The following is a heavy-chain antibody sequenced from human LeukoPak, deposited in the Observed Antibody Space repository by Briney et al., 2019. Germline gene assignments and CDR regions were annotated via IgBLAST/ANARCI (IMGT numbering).Heavy chain of an antibody. Sequence: ASVKVSCKASGYTFTSYDINWVRQATGHGLWWMGWMNPNSGNTGYAQKFQGRVTMTRNTSISTAYMELSSLRSEDTAVYYCARRYGSGSYQTFDPWGQGTLVTVSS. V-gene: IGHV1-8*01. CDR3: ARRYGSGSYQTFDP. CDR1: GYTFTSYD. J-gene: IGHJ5*02. D-gene: IGHD3-10*01. CDR2: MNPNSGNT.